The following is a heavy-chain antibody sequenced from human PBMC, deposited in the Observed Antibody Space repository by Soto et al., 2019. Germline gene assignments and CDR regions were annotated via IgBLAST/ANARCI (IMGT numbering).Heavy chain of an antibody. D-gene: IGHD3-9*01. CDR2: ITSASDYI. CDR1: GFMFTRST. V-gene: IGHV3-21*01. J-gene: IGHJ3*01. CDR3: ARVGTGSSTPLDV. Sequence: GGSLRLSCVASGFMFTRSTMNWVRQAPGKGLEWVSSITSASDYIFYADSVKGRFTISRDNAKNSLYLQMNSLRAEDTAVYYCARVGTGSSTPLDVWGQGTMVTVSS.